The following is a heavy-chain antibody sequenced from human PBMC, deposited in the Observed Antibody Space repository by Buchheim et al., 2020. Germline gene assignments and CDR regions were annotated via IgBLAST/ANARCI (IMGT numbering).Heavy chain of an antibody. CDR3: ARHGNRGFYYDSSGYFGY. D-gene: IGHD3-22*01. J-gene: IGHJ4*02. Sequence: QLQLQESGPGLVKPSETLSLTCTVSGGSISSSSYYWGWIRQPPGKGLEWIGSIYYSGRTYYNPSLKSRVTISVDTSKNQFSLKLSSVTAADTAVYYCARHGNRGFYYDSSGYFGYWGQGTL. V-gene: IGHV4-39*01. CDR2: IYYSGRT. CDR1: GGSISSSSYY.